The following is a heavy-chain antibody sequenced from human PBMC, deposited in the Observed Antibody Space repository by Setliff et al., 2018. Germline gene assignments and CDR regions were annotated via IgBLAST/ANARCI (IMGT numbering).Heavy chain of an antibody. CDR2: INQSGNT. Sequence: KPSETLSLTCTVYGGSFSDYYWGWIRQSPGKRPEWIAEINQSGNTNYSPSLNSRVSVSVDTPTNQFSLKVFSVTAADTAVYYCRFWSSYYKNDYWAQGTLVTVSS. V-gene: IGHV4-34*01. J-gene: IGHJ4*02. CDR3: RFWSSYYKNDY. CDR1: GGSFSDYY. D-gene: IGHD3-3*01.